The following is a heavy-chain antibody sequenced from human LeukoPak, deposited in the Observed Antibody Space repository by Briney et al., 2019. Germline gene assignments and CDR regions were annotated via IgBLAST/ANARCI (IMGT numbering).Heavy chain of an antibody. J-gene: IGHJ4*02. CDR2: INHNGST. CDR3: ARDDSSGYYGH. CDR1: GGSFSGYY. V-gene: IGHV4-34*01. D-gene: IGHD3-22*01. Sequence: PSETLSLTCAVYGGSFSGYYWSWIRQPPGKGLEWIGEINHNGSTNYNPSLKSRVTISVDTSKNQFSLKLSSVTAADTAVYYCARDDSSGYYGHWGQGTLVTVSS.